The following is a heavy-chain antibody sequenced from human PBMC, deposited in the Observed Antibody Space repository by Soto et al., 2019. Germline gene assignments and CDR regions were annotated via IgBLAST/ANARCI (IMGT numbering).Heavy chain of an antibody. CDR2: ISWNSGNM. CDR1: GFSFEDYA. CDR3: AKEIFGSDGMDV. V-gene: IGHV3-9*01. D-gene: IGHD3-3*01. Sequence: EVQLVESGGGLVQPGRSLRLSCAASGFSFEDYAMHWVRQAPGKGLEWVSGISWNSGNMGYADSVKGRFTISRDNAKNSLYLQMNSLRAEDTALYYCAKEIFGSDGMDVWGQGTTVTVSS. J-gene: IGHJ6*02.